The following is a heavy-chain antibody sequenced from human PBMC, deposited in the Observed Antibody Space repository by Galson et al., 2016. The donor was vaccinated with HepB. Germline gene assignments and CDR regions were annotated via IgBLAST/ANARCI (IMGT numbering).Heavy chain of an antibody. J-gene: IGHJ4*02. V-gene: IGHV3-30*18. Sequence: SLRLSCAASGFTFDYYGMHWVRQAPGKGLEWVAFISYDAGNKAYADSVKGRFTISRDNSKNTLFLEMNSLRGEDTAVYYCAKRLSGTYAFGDYWGQGALVTVSS. CDR2: ISYDAGNK. D-gene: IGHD1-26*01. CDR3: AKRLSGTYAFGDY. CDR1: GFTFDYYG.